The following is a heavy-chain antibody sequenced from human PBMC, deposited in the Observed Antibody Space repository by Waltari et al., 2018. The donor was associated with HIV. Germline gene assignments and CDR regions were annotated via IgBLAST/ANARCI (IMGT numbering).Heavy chain of an antibody. CDR1: GFSFTSYT. D-gene: IGHD1-7*01. J-gene: IGHJ4*02. V-gene: IGHV3-21*01. Sequence: EVQLVESGGGLVKPGGSLRLSCAASGFSFTSYTLAWVRQAPGNGLDWVASISARGGYIKSADSVMGRFTSSRDPAKNSLFLQMNSLRVEDTAVYYCAKDGLGLTLSPGPRGFDFWGRGTLVTVSS. CDR3: AKDGLGLTLSPGPRGFDF. CDR2: ISARGGYI.